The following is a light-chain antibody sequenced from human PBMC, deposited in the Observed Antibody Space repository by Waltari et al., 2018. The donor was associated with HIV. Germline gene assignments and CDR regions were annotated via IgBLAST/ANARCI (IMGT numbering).Light chain of an antibody. CDR2: KND. CDR1: TPNIGSNY. CDR3: AAWDNSLGAWL. J-gene: IGLJ3*02. Sequence: QSVLTQPPSASGTPGHTVTISCSGSTPNIGSNYVYWFQQFPGTAPRLLIYKNDQRPSGVPDRFSGSKSGTSASLAISWLRSEDEADYYCAAWDNSLGAWLFGGGAKLTVL. V-gene: IGLV1-47*01.